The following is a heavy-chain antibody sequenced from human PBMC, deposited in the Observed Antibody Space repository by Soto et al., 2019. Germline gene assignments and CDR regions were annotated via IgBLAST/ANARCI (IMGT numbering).Heavy chain of an antibody. V-gene: IGHV3-9*01. CDR3: AKDSILGIRAGAFDI. D-gene: IGHD1-1*01. J-gene: IGHJ3*02. CDR1: GFTFDDYA. Sequence: EVQLVESGGGLVQPGRSLRLSCAASGFTFDDYAMHWVRQAPGKGLEWVSGISWNSGSIGYADSVKGRFTISRDNAKNSLYLQMNSLRAEDTALYYCAKDSILGIRAGAFDIWGQGTMVTVSS. CDR2: ISWNSGSI.